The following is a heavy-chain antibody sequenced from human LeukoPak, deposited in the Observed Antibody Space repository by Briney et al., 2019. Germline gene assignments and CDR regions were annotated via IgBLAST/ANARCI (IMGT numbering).Heavy chain of an antibody. D-gene: IGHD3-22*01. CDR1: GGSISSGDYY. Sequence: SETLSLTCTVSGGSISSGDYYWSWIRQPPGKGLEWIGYIYYSGSTYYNPSLKSRVTISLDTSKNQFSLKLSSVTAADTAVYYCARYSDYYDGSGYPHLDYWGQGTLVTVSS. J-gene: IGHJ4*02. CDR2: IYYSGST. V-gene: IGHV4-30-4*08. CDR3: ARYSDYYDGSGYPHLDY.